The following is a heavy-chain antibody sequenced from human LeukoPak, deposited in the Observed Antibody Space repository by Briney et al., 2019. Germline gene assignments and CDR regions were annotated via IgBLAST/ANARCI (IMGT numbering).Heavy chain of an antibody. Sequence: SETLSLTCTVSGGSISSYYWSWLRQPAGKGLEWIGRIYTSGSTKYNPSLTSRVTMSVDTSKNQFSLKLSSVTAADTAVYYCARDGNSGYTFDYWGQGTLVTVSS. V-gene: IGHV4-4*07. CDR3: ARDGNSGYTFDY. J-gene: IGHJ4*02. CDR2: IYTSGST. CDR1: GGSISSYY. D-gene: IGHD5-12*01.